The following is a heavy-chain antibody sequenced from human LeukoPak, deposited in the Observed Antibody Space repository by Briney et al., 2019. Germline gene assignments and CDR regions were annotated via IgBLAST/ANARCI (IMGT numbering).Heavy chain of an antibody. Sequence: GGSLRLSCAAAGFAFSSYSMNWVRQAPGKGLEWVSSISSSSSYIYYADSVKGRFTISRDNAKNSLYLQMNSLRAEDTAVYYCARDDSGWYDYWDQGTLVTVSS. CDR3: ARDDSGWYDY. CDR1: GFAFSSYS. J-gene: IGHJ4*02. D-gene: IGHD6-19*01. CDR2: ISSSSSYI. V-gene: IGHV3-21*01.